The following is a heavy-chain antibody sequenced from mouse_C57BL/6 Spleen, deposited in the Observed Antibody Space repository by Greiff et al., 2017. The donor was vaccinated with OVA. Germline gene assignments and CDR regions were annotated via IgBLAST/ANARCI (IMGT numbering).Heavy chain of an antibody. J-gene: IGHJ2*01. CDR3: ARRDSLLRRMDY. CDR2: IYPGSGNT. D-gene: IGHD1-2*01. Sequence: QVQLQQSGAELVRPGASVKLSCKASGYTFTDYYINWVKQRPGQGLEWIARIYPGSGNTYYNEKFKGKATLTAEKSSSTAYMQLSSLTSEDSAVYFCARRDSLLRRMDYWGQGTTLTVSS. V-gene: IGHV1-76*01. CDR1: GYTFTDYY.